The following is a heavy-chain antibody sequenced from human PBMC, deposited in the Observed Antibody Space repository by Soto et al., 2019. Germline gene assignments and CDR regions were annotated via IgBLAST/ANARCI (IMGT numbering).Heavy chain of an antibody. CDR3: ARVAFSYFGMDV. J-gene: IGHJ6*02. V-gene: IGHV4-4*07. CDR1: GGAISSYY. Sequence: SETLSLTCSVPGGAISSYYWSWVRQPAGKGLEWIGRVFSSGSTNYNASLKSRVSMSIDTSKNEVSLTLRSVTAADTAVYYCARVAFSYFGMDVGGPGTTVTVS. CDR2: VFSSGST. D-gene: IGHD3-3*02.